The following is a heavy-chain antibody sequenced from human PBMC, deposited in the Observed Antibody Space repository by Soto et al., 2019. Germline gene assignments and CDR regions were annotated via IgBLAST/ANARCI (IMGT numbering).Heavy chain of an antibody. CDR1: GFTFSSYA. D-gene: IGHD1-26*01. Sequence: PGGSLRLSCAASGFTFSSYAMSWVRQAPGQGLEWVSAISGSGGSTYYADSVKGRFTSSRDNSKNTLYLQMNSLRAEDTAVYYCAKEGYRGSYSYPFDYWGQGTLVTVSS. J-gene: IGHJ4*02. CDR3: AKEGYRGSYSYPFDY. CDR2: ISGSGGST. V-gene: IGHV3-23*01.